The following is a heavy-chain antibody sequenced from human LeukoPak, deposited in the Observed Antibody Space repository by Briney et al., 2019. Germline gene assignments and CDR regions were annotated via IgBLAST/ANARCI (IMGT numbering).Heavy chain of an antibody. CDR3: ARDPTADDY. D-gene: IGHD2-2*01. J-gene: IGHJ4*02. CDR2: ITSVSSYK. Sequence: GGSLRLSCNASGFTFSNYAMNWVRQAPGKGLEWVSSITSVSSYKYYADSVKGRFTISRDNAKNSLFLQMNGLRAEDTAIYYCARDPTADDYWGQGTLVTVSS. CDR1: GFTFSNYA. V-gene: IGHV3-21*01.